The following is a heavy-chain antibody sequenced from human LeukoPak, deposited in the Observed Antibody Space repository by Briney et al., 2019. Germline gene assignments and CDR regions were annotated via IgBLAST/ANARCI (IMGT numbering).Heavy chain of an antibody. D-gene: IGHD6-19*01. J-gene: IGHJ4*02. CDR3: ARGGSLGY. V-gene: IGHV3-48*03. CDR2: ISSSGSAI. Sequence: GGSLSLSCAASGFTFSSYEMNWVRQAPGKGLEWVSKISSSGSAIYYADSVKGRFTISRDNAKSTLYLQMNSLRVEDTAVYYCARGGSLGYWGQGTLVTVSS. CDR1: GFTFSSYE.